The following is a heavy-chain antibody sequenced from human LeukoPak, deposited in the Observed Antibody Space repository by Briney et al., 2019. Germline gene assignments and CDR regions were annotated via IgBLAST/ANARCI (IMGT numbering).Heavy chain of an antibody. Sequence: SETLSLTCAVYGGSFSGYYWSWIRQPPGKGLEWIGEINHSGSTNYNPSLKSRVTISVDKSKNQFSLKLSSVTAADTAVYYCARAYSSSSRRFDPWGQGTLVTVSS. CDR1: GGSFSGYY. CDR2: INHSGST. V-gene: IGHV4-34*01. D-gene: IGHD6-6*01. CDR3: ARAYSSSSRRFDP. J-gene: IGHJ5*02.